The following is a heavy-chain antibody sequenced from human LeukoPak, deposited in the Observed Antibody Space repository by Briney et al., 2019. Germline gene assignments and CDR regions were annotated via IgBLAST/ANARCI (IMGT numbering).Heavy chain of an antibody. CDR2: IIPILGIA. Sequence: ASVKVSCKASGGTFSSYAISWVRQAPGQGLVWMGRIIPILGIANYAQKFQGRVTITADKSTSTAYMELSSLRSEDTAVYYCAREHCSSTSCYEGERYSWFDPWGQGTLVTVSS. D-gene: IGHD2-2*01. CDR3: AREHCSSTSCYEGERYSWFDP. V-gene: IGHV1-69*04. J-gene: IGHJ5*02. CDR1: GGTFSSYA.